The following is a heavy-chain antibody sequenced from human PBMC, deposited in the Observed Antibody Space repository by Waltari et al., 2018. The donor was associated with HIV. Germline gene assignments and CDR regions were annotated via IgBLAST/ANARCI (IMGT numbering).Heavy chain of an antibody. CDR3: ASVGRGDQFDFGSASMTGGGDY. V-gene: IGHV1-18*01. J-gene: IGHJ4*02. CDR1: GYTFTSYG. Sequence: QVQLVQSGSEVKKPGASVKVSCKNSGYTFTSYGTSWVRQAPGQGLDWVVWISAKNRNTRFALKYQYRVTMTTDVSTSTAYMQLMSLRSDGTAVYYYASVGRGDQFDFGSASMTGGGDYWGQGTLVTVSS. D-gene: IGHD3-3*01. CDR2: ISAKNRNT.